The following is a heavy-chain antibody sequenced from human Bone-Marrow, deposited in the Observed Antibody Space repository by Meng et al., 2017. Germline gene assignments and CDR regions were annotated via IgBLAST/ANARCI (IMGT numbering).Heavy chain of an antibody. Sequence: QVRLLESGPGLVKPSGTLSLTCGVSGASVSSGYWWTWARQPPGKGLEWIGEFHHSGTTNYNPSLRSRVTISVDTSKNQFSLRLTSVTAADTAVYYCAASPGWWRIDSWGQGTLVTVSS. CDR2: FHHSGTT. CDR1: GASVSSGYW. CDR3: AASPGWWRIDS. J-gene: IGHJ4*02. V-gene: IGHV4-4*02. D-gene: IGHD6-19*01.